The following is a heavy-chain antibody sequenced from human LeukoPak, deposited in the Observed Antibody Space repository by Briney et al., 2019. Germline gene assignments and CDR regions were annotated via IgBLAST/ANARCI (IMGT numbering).Heavy chain of an antibody. CDR3: ARSRRLVLGYYYYYMDA. Sequence: PSETLSLTCTVSGGSISSYYWSWIRQPAGKGLEWIGRIYTSGSTNYNPSLKSRVTMSVDTSKNQFSLKLSSVTAADTAVYYCARSRRLVLGYYYYYMDAWGKGTTVTVSS. CDR1: GGSISSYY. V-gene: IGHV4-4*07. J-gene: IGHJ6*03. CDR2: IYTSGST. D-gene: IGHD6-6*01.